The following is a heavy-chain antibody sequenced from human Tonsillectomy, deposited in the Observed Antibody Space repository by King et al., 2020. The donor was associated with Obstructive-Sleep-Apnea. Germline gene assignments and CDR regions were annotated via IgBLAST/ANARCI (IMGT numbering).Heavy chain of an antibody. CDR2: IGASGGST. V-gene: IGHV3-23*04. J-gene: IGHJ5*02. D-gene: IGHD3-22*01. CDR3: AKDFSMIVGKGWFDP. CDR1: GFTFRSYA. Sequence: VQLVESGGALVQPGGSLRLSSAASGFTFRSYAMSWVRQAPGKGLEWVSAIGASGGSTYYTDSVKGRFTISRDNSKNTLYLQMNSLRAEDTAEYYCAKDFSMIVGKGWFDPWGQGTLVTVSS.